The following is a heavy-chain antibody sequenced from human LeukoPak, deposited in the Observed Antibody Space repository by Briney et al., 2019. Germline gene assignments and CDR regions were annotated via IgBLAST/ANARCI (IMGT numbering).Heavy chain of an antibody. CDR2: FYPGDSDI. Sequence: GESLKISGKGSGYSFTSYWMGWARQMPGKGREWMGIFYPGDSDIRYSPSFQGQVTISVAKSITTAYLQWSSLKASDTAMYYCAGRGITVSADTFDIWGQGTMVTVSS. CDR3: AGRGITVSADTFDI. V-gene: IGHV5-51*01. J-gene: IGHJ3*02. D-gene: IGHD6-19*01. CDR1: GYSFTSYW.